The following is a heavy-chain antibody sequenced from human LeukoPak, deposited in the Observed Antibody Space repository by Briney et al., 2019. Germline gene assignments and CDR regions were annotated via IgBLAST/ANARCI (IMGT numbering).Heavy chain of an antibody. CDR3: AREGGDIVVVPAAMSHNWFDP. J-gene: IGHJ5*02. Sequence: ASVKVSCKASGYTFTGYYMHWVRQAPGQGLEWMGWINPNSGGTNYAQKFQGRVTMTRDTSISTAYMELSRLRSDDTAVYYCAREGGDIVVVPAAMSHNWFDPWGQGTLVTVSS. CDR1: GYTFTGYY. V-gene: IGHV1-2*02. D-gene: IGHD2-2*01. CDR2: INPNSGGT.